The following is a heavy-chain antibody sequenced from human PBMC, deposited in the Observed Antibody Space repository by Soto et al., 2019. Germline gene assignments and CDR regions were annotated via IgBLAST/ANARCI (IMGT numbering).Heavy chain of an antibody. Sequence: GGSLRLSCAASGFTFSSYSMNWVRQAPGKGLEWVSSISSSSSYIYYADSVKGRFTISRDNAKNPLYLQMNSLRAEDTAVYYCARESGVHAWFDPWGQGSRIFDFWGRGTLVTVSS. J-gene: IGHJ4*02. D-gene: IGHD3-10*01. V-gene: IGHV3-21*01. CDR1: GFTFSSYS. CDR3: ARESGVHAWFDPWGQGSRIFDF. CDR2: ISSSSSYI.